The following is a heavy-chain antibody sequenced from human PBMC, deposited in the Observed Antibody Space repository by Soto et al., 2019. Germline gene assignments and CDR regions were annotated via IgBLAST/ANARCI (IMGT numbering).Heavy chain of an antibody. J-gene: IGHJ4*02. CDR1: GVSVNSGSFY. V-gene: IGHV4-61*01. CDR2: GSYSGTT. CDR3: ARGATVTQYDY. D-gene: IGHD4-17*01. Sequence: QVQLQESGPGLVKPSETLSLTCTVSGVSVNSGSFYWAWIRQPPGKGLEWIGFGSYSGTTNYKPSLKSRVTISVDRSRSQISLKVTSLTAADTAVYYCARGATVTQYDYWGQGTLVTVSS.